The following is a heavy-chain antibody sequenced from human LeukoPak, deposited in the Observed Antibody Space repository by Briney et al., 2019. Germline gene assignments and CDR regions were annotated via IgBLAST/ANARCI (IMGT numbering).Heavy chain of an antibody. CDR1: GFTFSNYG. CDR3: ARLDPNRVLNY. J-gene: IGHJ4*02. D-gene: IGHD1-14*01. Sequence: GGSLRLSCAASGFTFSNYGMHWVRQAPGKGLEWVAVKSYDGSNKYYADSVKGRFTISRDNSKNTLYLQMNSLRAEDTAVYYCARLDPNRVLNYWGQGTLVTVSS. CDR2: KSYDGSNK. V-gene: IGHV3-30*03.